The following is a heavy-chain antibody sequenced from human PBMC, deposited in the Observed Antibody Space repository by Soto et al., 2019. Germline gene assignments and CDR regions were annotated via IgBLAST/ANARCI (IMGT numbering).Heavy chain of an antibody. J-gene: IGHJ6*02. CDR3: ARGGSGIFFYYGMDV. CDR1: GFTFSSYS. Sequence: PGGSLRLSCAASGFTFSSYSMNWVRQAPGKGLEWVSYISSSSSTIYYADSVKGRFTISRDNAKNSLYLQMNSLRDEDTAVYYCARGGSGIFFYYGMDVWGQGTTVTVSS. CDR2: ISSSSSTI. D-gene: IGHD3-10*01. V-gene: IGHV3-48*02.